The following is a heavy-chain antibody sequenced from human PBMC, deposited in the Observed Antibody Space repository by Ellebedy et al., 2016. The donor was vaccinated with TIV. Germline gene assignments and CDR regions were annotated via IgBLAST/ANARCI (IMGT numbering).Heavy chain of an antibody. CDR2: AQHKGNNYDT. V-gene: IGHV3-72*01. D-gene: IGHD3-16*01. CDR3: ARDYWGSYEF. CDR1: GFNFGNYA. Sequence: GESLKISCAASGFNFGNYAMSWVRQAPGKGLEWVGRAQHKGNNYDTKYAASVKGRFTISRDDSRNSMYLQMNSLQTEDTAVYFCARDYWGSYEFWGQGTLVTVSS. J-gene: IGHJ4*02.